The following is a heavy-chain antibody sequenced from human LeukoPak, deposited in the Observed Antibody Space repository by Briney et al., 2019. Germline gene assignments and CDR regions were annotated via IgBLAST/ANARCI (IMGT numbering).Heavy chain of an antibody. D-gene: IGHD1-20*01. CDR1: GYTFTSYY. CDR2: INPSGGST. V-gene: IGHV1-46*01. J-gene: IGHJ6*02. Sequence: ASVKVSCKASGYTFTSYYMHWVRQAPGQGLEWMGIINPSGGSTSYAQKFQGRVTMTRDTSTSTVYMELSSLRSEDTAVYYCARVGNWNYDFYYGMDVWGQGTTVTVSS. CDR3: ARVGNWNYDFYYGMDV.